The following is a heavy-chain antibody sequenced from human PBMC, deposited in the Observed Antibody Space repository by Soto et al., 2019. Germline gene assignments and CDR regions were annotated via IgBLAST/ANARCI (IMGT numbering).Heavy chain of an antibody. CDR2: IKQDGSNK. Sequence: GGSLRLSCAASGFTFSSYWMSWVRQAPGKGLEWVANIKQDGSNKYYADSVKGRFTISGDNSKNTLYLQMNSLRAEDTAVYYCASNPIYSSGWFPFDYWGQGTLVTVSS. V-gene: IGHV3-7*01. CDR3: ASNPIYSSGWFPFDY. D-gene: IGHD6-19*01. CDR1: GFTFSSYW. J-gene: IGHJ4*02.